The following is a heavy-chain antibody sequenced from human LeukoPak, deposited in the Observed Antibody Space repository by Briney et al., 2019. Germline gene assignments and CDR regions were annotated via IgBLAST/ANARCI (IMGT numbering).Heavy chain of an antibody. CDR1: GFTFSSYR. D-gene: IGHD3-16*01. V-gene: IGHV3-48*01. Sequence: GGSLRLSCAASGFTFSSYRMNWVRQAPGKGLEWVSYISSSSSTIYYADSVKGRFTISRDNAKNSLYLQMNSLRAEDTAVYYCARVLIGGLVYYYYYMDVWGKGTTVTVSS. CDR2: ISSSSSTI. CDR3: ARVLIGGLVYYYYYMDV. J-gene: IGHJ6*03.